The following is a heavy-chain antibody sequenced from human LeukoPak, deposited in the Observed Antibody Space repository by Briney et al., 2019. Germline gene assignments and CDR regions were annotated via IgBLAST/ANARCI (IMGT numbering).Heavy chain of an antibody. CDR1: GGSFSGYY. J-gene: IGHJ4*02. Sequence: SETLSLTCTIYGGSFSGYYWSWIRQPPGKGLEWIGEIHHSGSTNYNPSLKSRVAISVDTSKNQFSLKLSSVTAADTAVYYCASTTLTYYDILTGYYTWANDYWGQGTLVTVSS. CDR2: IHHSGST. V-gene: IGHV4-34*01. D-gene: IGHD3-9*01. CDR3: ASTTLTYYDILTGYYTWANDY.